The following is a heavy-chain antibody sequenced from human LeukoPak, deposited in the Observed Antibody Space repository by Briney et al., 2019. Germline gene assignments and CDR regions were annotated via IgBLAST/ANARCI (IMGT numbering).Heavy chain of an antibody. CDR2: ISGSGGST. D-gene: IGHD2-2*01. J-gene: IGHJ3*02. Sequence: GGSLRLSCAVSGFTFSSYAMSWVRQAPGKGLEWVSAISGSGGSTYYADSVKGRFTISRDNSKNTLYLQMNSLRAEDTAVYYCAKSGNIVVVPAANAFDIWGQGTMVTVSS. V-gene: IGHV3-23*01. CDR3: AKSGNIVVVPAANAFDI. CDR1: GFTFSSYA.